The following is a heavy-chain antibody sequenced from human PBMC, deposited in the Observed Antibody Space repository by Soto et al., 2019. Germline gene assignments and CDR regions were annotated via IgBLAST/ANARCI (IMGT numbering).Heavy chain of an antibody. CDR2: FDPEDGET. D-gene: IGHD3-10*01. J-gene: IGHJ5*02. CDR3: ATRRITMVRASLQFDP. Sequence: ASVKVSCKVSGYTLTELSMHWVRQAPGKGLEWMGGFDPEDGETIYAQKFQGRVTMTEDTSTDTAYMELSSLRSEDTAVYYCATRRITMVRASLQFDPWGQGTLVTVSS. CDR1: GYTLTELS. V-gene: IGHV1-24*01.